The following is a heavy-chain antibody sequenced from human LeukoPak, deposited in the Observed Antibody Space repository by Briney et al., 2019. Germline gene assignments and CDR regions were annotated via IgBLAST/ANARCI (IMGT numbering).Heavy chain of an antibody. CDR3: AIGEVAPIWFDP. CDR1: GGSINRYY. V-gene: IGHV4-59*01. D-gene: IGHD5-12*01. CDR2: IYYSGST. J-gene: IGHJ5*02. Sequence: PSETLSLTCTVSGGSINRYYWSWIRQPPGKGLEWIGYIYYSGSTNYNPSLKSRVTISVDTSKNQFSLRLYSVTPADTAVYYCAIGEVAPIWFDPWGQGSLVTVSS.